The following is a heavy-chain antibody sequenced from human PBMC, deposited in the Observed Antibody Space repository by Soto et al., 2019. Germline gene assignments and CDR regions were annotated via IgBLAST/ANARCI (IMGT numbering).Heavy chain of an antibody. V-gene: IGHV3-30-3*01. J-gene: IGHJ4*02. Sequence: GSLRLSCAASGFTFSSYAMHWVRQAPGKGLEWVAVISYDGSNKYYADSVKGRFTISRDNSKNTLYLQMNSLRAEDTAVYYCARDLATEIAAAGTFDYWGQGTLVTVSS. CDR2: ISYDGSNK. CDR1: GFTFSSYA. CDR3: ARDLATEIAAAGTFDY. D-gene: IGHD6-13*01.